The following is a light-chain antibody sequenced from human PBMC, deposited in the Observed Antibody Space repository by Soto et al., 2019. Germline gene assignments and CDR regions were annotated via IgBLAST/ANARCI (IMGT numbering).Light chain of an antibody. CDR1: QRLLHSNGHNY. CDR2: TLS. V-gene: IGKV2-40*01. Sequence: EIVMTQSPLSLLVTPGEPASISCRSSQRLLHSNGHNYLDWYVQRPGQSQQLLIYTLSYRASGVPDRFSGRGSGTDLTLKISRVEAEDVGVYHCMPRIEFPSFGGGTKVDIK. CDR3: MPRIEFPS. J-gene: IGKJ4*01.